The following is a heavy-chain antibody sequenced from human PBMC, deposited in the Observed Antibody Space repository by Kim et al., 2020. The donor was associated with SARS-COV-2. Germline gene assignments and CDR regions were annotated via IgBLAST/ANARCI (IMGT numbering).Heavy chain of an antibody. CDR1: GYIFTSHE. CDR3: ARAIWFSKTHFDY. Sequence: ASVKVSCKASGYIFTSHEIHWVRQAPGQRLEWMGWINGGNGNTKYSQKFQGRVTVTSDTSASTAYLEVSSLTSEDTALYFCARAIWFSKTHFDYWGQGTLVTVSS. CDR2: INGGNGNT. J-gene: IGHJ4*02. V-gene: IGHV1-3*01. D-gene: IGHD3-10*01.